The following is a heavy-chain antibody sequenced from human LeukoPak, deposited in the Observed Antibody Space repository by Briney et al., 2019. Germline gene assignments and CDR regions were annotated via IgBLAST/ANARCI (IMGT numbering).Heavy chain of an antibody. Sequence: ASETLSLTCTVSGDSFISSSYYWGWIRQPPAKGLEWIGEINHSGSTNYNPSLKSRVTISVDTSKNQFSLRLTSVTAADTAVYYCARQTGSGLFILPGGQGTLVTVSS. CDR3: ARQTGSGLFILP. CDR2: INHSGST. J-gene: IGHJ4*02. D-gene: IGHD3/OR15-3a*01. CDR1: GDSFISSSYY. V-gene: IGHV4-39*01.